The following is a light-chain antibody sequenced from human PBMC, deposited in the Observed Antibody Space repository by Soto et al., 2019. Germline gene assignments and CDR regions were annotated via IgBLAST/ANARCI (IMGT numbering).Light chain of an antibody. V-gene: IGLV1-40*01. CDR1: SSNIGAGYD. J-gene: IGLJ1*01. Sequence: QSVLTQPPSVSGAPGQRVTISCTGSSSNIGAGYDVHWYQQLPGTAPKLLIYGNSNRPSGVPDRFSGSKSGTSASLAITGLQAEDEADYYRQSYDSSLSGRGDYVFGTGTKVNVL. CDR3: QSYDSSLSGRGDYV. CDR2: GNS.